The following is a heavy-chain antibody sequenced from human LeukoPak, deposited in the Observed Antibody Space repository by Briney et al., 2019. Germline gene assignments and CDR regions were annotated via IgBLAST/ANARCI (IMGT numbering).Heavy chain of an antibody. V-gene: IGHV3-23*01. CDR3: APPPNIAAAGSFDY. CDR1: GFTFSSYA. J-gene: IGHJ4*02. D-gene: IGHD6-13*01. CDR2: ISGSGGST. Sequence: GGSLRLSCAASGFTFSSYAMSWVRQAPGKGLEWVSAISGSGGSTYYADSVKGRFTISGDNSKNTLYLQMNSLRAEDTAVYYCAPPPNIAAAGSFDYWGQGTLVTVSS.